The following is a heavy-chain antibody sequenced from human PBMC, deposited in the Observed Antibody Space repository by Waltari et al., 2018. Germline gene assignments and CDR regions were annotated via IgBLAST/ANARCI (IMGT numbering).Heavy chain of an antibody. J-gene: IGHJ3*02. V-gene: IGHV1-69*05. CDR3: ARGGLYGQQLLESAFEI. D-gene: IGHD6-13*01. CDR1: GVSFSTDA. Sequence: QVQLVQSGAEVKKPGSSVKVSCKASGVSFSTDAITWVRQAPGQGLEWMGGIIPMFETANYAQKFQERVTITTDGSMTTAYMELSSLTSEDTAVYYCARGGLYGQQLLESAFEIWGQGTKVTVAS. CDR2: IIPMFETA.